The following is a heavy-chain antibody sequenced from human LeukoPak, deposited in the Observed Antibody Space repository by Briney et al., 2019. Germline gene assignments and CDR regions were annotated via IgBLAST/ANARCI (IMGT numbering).Heavy chain of an antibody. CDR3: AREYYHDSSGYLDAFDI. Sequence: GGSLRLSCAASGFTFGSYSMNWVRQAPGKGLEWVSYISSSSSTIYYADSVKGRFTISRDNAKNSLYLQMNSLRAEDTAVYYCAREYYHDSSGYLDAFDIWGQGTMVTVSS. V-gene: IGHV3-48*01. CDR2: ISSSSSTI. D-gene: IGHD3-22*01. J-gene: IGHJ3*02. CDR1: GFTFGSYS.